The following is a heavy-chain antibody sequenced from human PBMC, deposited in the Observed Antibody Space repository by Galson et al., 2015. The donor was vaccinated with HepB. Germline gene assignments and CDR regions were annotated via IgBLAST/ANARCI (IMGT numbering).Heavy chain of an antibody. D-gene: IGHD3-3*01. Sequence: SVKVSCKASGYTFTGYYMHWVRQAPGQGLEWMGRINPNSGGTNYAQKFQGRVTMTRDTSISTAYMELSRLRSDDTAVYYCARGNYDFWSGSIYYYYYYMDVWGKGTTVTVSS. J-gene: IGHJ6*03. CDR3: ARGNYDFWSGSIYYYYYYMDV. V-gene: IGHV1-2*06. CDR1: GYTFTGYY. CDR2: INPNSGGT.